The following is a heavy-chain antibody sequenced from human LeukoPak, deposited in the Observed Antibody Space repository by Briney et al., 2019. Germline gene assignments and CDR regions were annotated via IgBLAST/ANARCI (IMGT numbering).Heavy chain of an antibody. D-gene: IGHD3-10*01. CDR3: ARAYQVVRGVTNYFDY. CDR1: GGTFSSYA. J-gene: IGHJ4*02. V-gene: IGHV1-69*04. Sequence: GASVKVSCKASGGTFSSYAISWVRQAPGQGLEWMGRIIPILGIANYAQKFQGRVTITADKSTSTAYMELSSLRSEDTAVYYCARAYQVVRGVTNYFDYWGQGTLATVSS. CDR2: IIPILGIA.